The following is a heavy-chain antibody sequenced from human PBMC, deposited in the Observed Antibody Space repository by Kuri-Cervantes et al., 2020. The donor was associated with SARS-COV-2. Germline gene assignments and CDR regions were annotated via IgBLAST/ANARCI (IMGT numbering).Heavy chain of an antibody. V-gene: IGHV3-23*01. CDR3: ARDPPASYSRPMYYFDY. Sequence: GESLKISCAASGFTFSTYDMQWVRQAPGKGLEWVSAISGSGGSTYYADSVKGRFTISRDNSKNTLYLQMNSLRAEDTAVYYCARDPPASYSRPMYYFDYWGQGTLVTISS. CDR2: ISGSGGST. J-gene: IGHJ4*02. D-gene: IGHD6-13*01. CDR1: GFTFSTYD.